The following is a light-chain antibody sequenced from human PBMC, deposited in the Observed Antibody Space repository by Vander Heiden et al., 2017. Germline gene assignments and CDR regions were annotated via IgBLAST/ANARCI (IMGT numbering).Light chain of an antibody. J-gene: IGKJ1*01. Sequence: DTVMTQSPATLSVSPGERATLSCRASQSVSNKLAWYQQRPGQAPRLLIFGASTRATGVPARFSGSGSGTEFSLTISSLQSEDFAIYYCQQYNNWPPWTFGQGTKVEIK. CDR1: QSVSNK. CDR2: GAS. CDR3: QQYNNWPPWT. V-gene: IGKV3-15*01.